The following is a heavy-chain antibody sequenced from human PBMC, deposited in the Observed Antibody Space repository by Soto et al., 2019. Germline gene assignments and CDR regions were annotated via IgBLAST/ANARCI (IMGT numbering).Heavy chain of an antibody. J-gene: IGHJ4*02. Sequence: GGSLRLSCVASGFIFSDYDMAWFRQAPGKGLEWISYISTTGGLTKYADSVEARFTVSRDDAKNSMFLQMTSLRIDDTAIYYCVRDIQVYGSDSNYNNPRDVWGQGTLVTVSS. CDR1: GFIFSDYD. CDR3: VRDIQVYGSDSNYNNPRDV. CDR2: ISTTGGLT. V-gene: IGHV3-11*05. D-gene: IGHD3-10*01.